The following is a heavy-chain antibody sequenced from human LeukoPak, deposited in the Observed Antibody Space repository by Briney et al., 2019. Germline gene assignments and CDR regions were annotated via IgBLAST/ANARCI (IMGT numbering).Heavy chain of an antibody. V-gene: IGHV3-23*01. CDR3: AKDSYASGRPLHTFDV. CDR1: GFTFAIHA. J-gene: IGHJ3*01. D-gene: IGHD3-10*01. Sequence: GGSLRLSCAASGFTFAIHAMTWVRQAPGKGLEWVSAISGSGASTHYADSVKGQFTISRDNSKNTLFLQMNSLRAGDTAIYYCAKDSYASGRPLHTFDVWGQGTMVTVSS. CDR2: ISGSGAST.